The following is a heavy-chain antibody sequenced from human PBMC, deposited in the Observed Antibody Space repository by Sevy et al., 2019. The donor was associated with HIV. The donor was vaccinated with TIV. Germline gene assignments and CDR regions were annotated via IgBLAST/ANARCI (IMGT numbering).Heavy chain of an antibody. CDR2: IYTSGNN. Sequence: SETLSLTCTVSGGSISSYYWSWIRQPAGKGLEWIGRIYTSGNNNYNPSLKSRVTMSVDTSKNQFSLKLSSVTAADTAVCYCARDTPPLRFLEWFNWFDPWGQGTLVTVSS. CDR3: ARDTPPLRFLEWFNWFDP. V-gene: IGHV4-4*07. J-gene: IGHJ5*02. CDR1: GGSISSYY. D-gene: IGHD3-3*01.